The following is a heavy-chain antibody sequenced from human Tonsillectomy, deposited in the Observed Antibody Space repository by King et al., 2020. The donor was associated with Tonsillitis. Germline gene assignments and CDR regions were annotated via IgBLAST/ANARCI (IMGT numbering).Heavy chain of an antibody. J-gene: IGHJ2*01. CDR1: GFTFSRYG. CDR2: IGNDGRVT. Sequence: VQLVESGGGVVQPGRSLRLSCAASGFTFSRYGMHWVRHSPGEGLEWVAVIGNDGRVTYYADSVKGRFTLSRDNSENTLYMQMNSLRVEDTAVYYWAKEIKQVAGDWYFDLWGRGTLVIVSS. D-gene: IGHD6-19*01. V-gene: IGHV3-30*18. CDR3: AKEIKQVAGDWYFDL.